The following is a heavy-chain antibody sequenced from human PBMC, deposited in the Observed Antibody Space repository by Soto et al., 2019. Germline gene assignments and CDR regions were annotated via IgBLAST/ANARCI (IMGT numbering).Heavy chain of an antibody. CDR2: IKSKTDGGTA. J-gene: IGHJ4*02. Sequence: EVQLVESGGGLVMPGGSLRLSCAASGFTFSNAWMNWVRQAPGKGLEWVGRIKSKTDGGTADYGAPVEGRFTISRDDSKETLYLQMNSLTTGDTAVYYCITGAYFDFWGQGTLVTVSS. V-gene: IGHV3-15*07. CDR1: GFTFSNAW. CDR3: ITGAYFDF.